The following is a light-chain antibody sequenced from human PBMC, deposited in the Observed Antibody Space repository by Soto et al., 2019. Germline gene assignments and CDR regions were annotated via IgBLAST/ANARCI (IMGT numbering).Light chain of an antibody. CDR1: QSVSSSY. J-gene: IGKJ5*01. V-gene: IGKV3-20*01. CDR2: GAS. Sequence: EILLTQSPGTLSLSPGERATLSCRASQSVSSSYLAWYQQKPGQAPRLLIYGASRRATGIPDRFSGSGSGTDFTLTISRLEPEDFAVYYCQQYGSSLITFGQGTRLEIK. CDR3: QQYGSSLIT.